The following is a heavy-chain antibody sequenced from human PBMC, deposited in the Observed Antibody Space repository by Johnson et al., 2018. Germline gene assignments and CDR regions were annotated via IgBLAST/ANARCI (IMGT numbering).Heavy chain of an antibody. V-gene: IGHV3-23*01. J-gene: IGHJ6*03. CDR2: ICGSGGSP. CDR1: GFTFSSYA. Sequence: EVQLLESGGGLVQPGGSLRLSCAASGFTFSSYAMSWVRQAPGKGLESVSVICGSGGSPYYADSVQGRFTISRANSKNTGYLQLKSLRAEDTAVYFCARDPYVDTGYSSYYMDVWGKGTTVTGSS. D-gene: IGHD3-16*01. CDR3: ARDPYVDTGYSSYYMDV.